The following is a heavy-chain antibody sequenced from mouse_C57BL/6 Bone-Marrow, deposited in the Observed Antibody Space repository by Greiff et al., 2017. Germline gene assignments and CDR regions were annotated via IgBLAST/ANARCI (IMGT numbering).Heavy chain of an antibody. V-gene: IGHV5-9-1*02. D-gene: IGHD1-1*02. CDR1: GFTFSSYA. CDR2: ISSGGDYI. Sequence: EVKLVESGEGLVKPGGSLTLSCAASGFTFSSYAMSWVRQTPEKRLEWVAYISSGGDYIYYADTVKGRFTISRDNAKNTLYLKMSSLKSEDTAMYYCTRSGLWPHYYAMDDWGKGTTVTVSS. J-gene: IGHJ4*01. CDR3: TRSGLWPHYYAMDD.